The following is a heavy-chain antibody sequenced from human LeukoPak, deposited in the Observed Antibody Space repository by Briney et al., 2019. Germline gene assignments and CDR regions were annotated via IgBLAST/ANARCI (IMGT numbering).Heavy chain of an antibody. Sequence: PSQTLSLTCTVSGGSISSGSYYWSWIRQPAGKGLEWIGRIYTSGSANYNPSLKSRVTISVDTSKNQFSLKLSSVTAADTAVYYCARSHSIFGVSMVTNWFDPWGREPWSPSPQ. D-gene: IGHD3-3*01. CDR1: GGSISSGSYY. J-gene: IGHJ5*02. V-gene: IGHV4-61*02. CDR2: IYTSGSA. CDR3: ARSHSIFGVSMVTNWFDP.